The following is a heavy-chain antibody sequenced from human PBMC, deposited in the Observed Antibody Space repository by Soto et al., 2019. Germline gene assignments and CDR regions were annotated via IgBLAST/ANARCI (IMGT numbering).Heavy chain of an antibody. J-gene: IGHJ4*02. CDR3: ARGGQLTPYYYFDY. D-gene: IGHD1-26*01. CDR2: ISAAGGRP. V-gene: IGHV3-23*01. CDR1: GFTFGIYA. Sequence: PGGSLRLSCAASGFTFGIYAMAWVRQAPGKGLEWVSSISAAGGRPYYADSVKGRFAISRDNSKNTLFLQMNSLRAEDTAVYYCARGGQLTPYYYFDYWGQGILVTVSS.